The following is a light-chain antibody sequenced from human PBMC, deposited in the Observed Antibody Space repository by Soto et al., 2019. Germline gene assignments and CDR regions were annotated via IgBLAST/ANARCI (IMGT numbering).Light chain of an antibody. CDR3: QLYGISPH. J-gene: IGKJ5*01. CDR1: QSVQFNY. CDR2: ASS. V-gene: IGKV3-20*01. Sequence: ESVLTRDRGTLSVAAGERNPLSCRASQSVQFNYVAWYQQKPCQAPTLLIYASSNRAAGIADRFSGSASGTDFTLTSNRLAPDDFAVYYCQLYGISPHFGQGTLLEI.